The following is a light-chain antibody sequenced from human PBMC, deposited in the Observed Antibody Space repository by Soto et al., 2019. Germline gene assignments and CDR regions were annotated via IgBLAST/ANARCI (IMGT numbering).Light chain of an antibody. CDR2: GAS. Sequence: EIVMTQSPATLSVSPGERATLSCRASQSVSSNLAWYKKKPGQAPRLLIYGASTRATGIPARFSGSESGTEFSFSFSSLQSEDFAVYYCQQYNNWPLTFGGGTKVDIK. J-gene: IGKJ4*02. CDR3: QQYNNWPLT. V-gene: IGKV3-15*01. CDR1: QSVSSN.